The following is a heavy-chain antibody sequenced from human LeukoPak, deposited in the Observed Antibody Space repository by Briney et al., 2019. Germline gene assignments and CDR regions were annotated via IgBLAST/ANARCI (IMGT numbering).Heavy chain of an antibody. CDR3: ARAATMVRGVIIPIYYYYGMDV. CDR2: INHSGST. CDR1: GGSFSGYY. D-gene: IGHD3-10*01. Sequence: SETLSLTCAVYGGSFSGYYWRWIRQPPGKGLEWIGEINHSGSTNYNPSLKSRVTISVDTSKNQFSLKLSSVTAADTAVYYCARAATMVRGVIIPIYYYYGMDVWGQGTTVTVSS. J-gene: IGHJ6*02. V-gene: IGHV4-34*01.